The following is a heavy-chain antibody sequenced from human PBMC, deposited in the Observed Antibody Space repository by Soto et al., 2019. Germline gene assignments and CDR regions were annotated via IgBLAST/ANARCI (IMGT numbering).Heavy chain of an antibody. J-gene: IGHJ6*03. CDR1: GGSIPNYF. Sequence: SETLSLTCTVSGGSIPNYFWSWIRQPPGKGLEWIGYVCCSGSTNYNPSLKSRVTISEDTSKNQFSLNLSSVTAADTAVYYCVRHGPRIPNYYYYYYMDVWGKGTTVTVS. CDR2: VCCSGST. V-gene: IGHV4-59*08. CDR3: VRHGPRIPNYYYYYYMDV.